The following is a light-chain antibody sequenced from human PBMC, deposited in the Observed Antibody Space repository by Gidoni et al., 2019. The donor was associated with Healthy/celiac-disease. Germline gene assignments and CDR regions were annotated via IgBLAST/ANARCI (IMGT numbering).Light chain of an antibody. CDR2: KTS. V-gene: IGKV1-5*03. CDR3: QQYHGT. CDR1: QSIRTW. Sequence: DIQMTQSPSTLSASVGDRVTITCRASQSIRTWLAWYQQKPGKDPKLLIYKTSSLESGVTSRFGGSGSGTEFTLTISSLQPDDFATYYCQQYHGTFGQGTKVEVK. J-gene: IGKJ1*01.